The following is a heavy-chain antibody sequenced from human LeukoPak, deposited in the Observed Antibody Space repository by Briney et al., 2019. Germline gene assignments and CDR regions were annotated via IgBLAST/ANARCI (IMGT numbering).Heavy chain of an antibody. CDR2: RSIYNGNT. CDR3: ARGGPLPSGSSSREYYLDY. D-gene: IGHD6-6*01. J-gene: IGHJ4*02. V-gene: IGHV1-18*01. Sequence: ASVKVSCKASGYDFINYGISWVRQAPGQGLEWMGWRSIYNGNTDYKLQGRVTMTTNTSTSTAYMEVRSLSSDDTAVYYCARGGPLPSGSSSREYYLDYWGQGTLVTVSS. CDR1: GYDFINYG.